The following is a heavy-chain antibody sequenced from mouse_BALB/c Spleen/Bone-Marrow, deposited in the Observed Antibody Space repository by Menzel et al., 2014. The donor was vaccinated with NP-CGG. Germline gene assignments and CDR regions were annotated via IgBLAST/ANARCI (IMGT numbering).Heavy chain of an antibody. CDR2: INPNSGYT. J-gene: IGHJ2*01. Sequence: VQLQQSAAELARPGVSVKMSCEASGYTLISYTMHWVRQRPGQGLEWIGYINPNSGYTEYNQKFKDKTTLTADTSSNTAYLLLSSLTSEDSVVYYCARRVPYHFDYWGQGTTLTVSS. CDR1: GYTLISYT. V-gene: IGHV1-4*02. CDR3: ARRVPYHFDY. D-gene: IGHD2-10*01.